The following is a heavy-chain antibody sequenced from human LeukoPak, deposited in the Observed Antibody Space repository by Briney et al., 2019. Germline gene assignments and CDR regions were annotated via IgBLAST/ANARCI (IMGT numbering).Heavy chain of an antibody. J-gene: IGHJ6*03. D-gene: IGHD3-10*01. CDR1: GGSFGGYY. CDR3: ARRGWDYGSGSYYNNYYYYMDV. Sequence: SETLSLTCAVYGGSFGGYYWSWIRQPPGKGLEWIGEINHSGSTNYNPSLKSRVTISVDTSKNQFSLKLSSVTAADTAVYYCARRGWDYGSGSYYNNYYYYMDVWGKGTTVTISS. V-gene: IGHV4-34*01. CDR2: INHSGST.